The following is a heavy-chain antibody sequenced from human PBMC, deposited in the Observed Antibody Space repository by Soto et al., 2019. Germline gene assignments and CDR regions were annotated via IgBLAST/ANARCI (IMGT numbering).Heavy chain of an antibody. Sequence: GGSLRLSCAASGFTFSSYAMSWVRQAPGKGLEWVSAISGSGGSTYYADSVKGRFTIPRDNSKNTLYLQMNSLRAEDTAVYYCAKLPSSGSYALDYWGQGTLVTVSS. D-gene: IGHD1-26*01. CDR3: AKLPSSGSYALDY. CDR1: GFTFSSYA. V-gene: IGHV3-23*01. CDR2: ISGSGGST. J-gene: IGHJ4*02.